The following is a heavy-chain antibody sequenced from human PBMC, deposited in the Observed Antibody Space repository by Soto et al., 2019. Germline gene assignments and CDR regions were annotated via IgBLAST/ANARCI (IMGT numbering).Heavy chain of an antibody. CDR3: ARTAPMDAGDKYYYDF. Sequence: QVQLVQSGAEVKKTGSSVKASCKTSGGTFSTFGISWVRQAPGQGLEWMGGIIPFFGTAEYSQKFEDRITITADESTNTVYMDLRSLTSEDTAIYYCARTAPMDAGDKYYYDFWGQGALVTVSS. D-gene: IGHD3-16*01. CDR2: IIPFFGTA. CDR1: GGTFSTFG. J-gene: IGHJ4*02. V-gene: IGHV1-69*01.